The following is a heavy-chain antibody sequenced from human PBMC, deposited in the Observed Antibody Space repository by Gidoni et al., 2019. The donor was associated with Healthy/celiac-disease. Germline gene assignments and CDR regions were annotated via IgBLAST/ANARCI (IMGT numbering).Heavy chain of an antibody. CDR3: ARVREATTYYYYGMDV. CDR2: ISYDGSNK. CDR1: GFTFSSYA. V-gene: IGHV3-30-3*01. J-gene: IGHJ6*02. Sequence: QVQLVESGGGVVQPGRSLRLSCAASGFTFSSYAMHWVRQAPGKGLEWVAVISYDGSNKYYADSVKGRFTISRDNSKNTLYLQMNSLRAEDTAVYYCARVREATTYYYYGMDVWGQGTTVTVSS. D-gene: IGHD5-12*01.